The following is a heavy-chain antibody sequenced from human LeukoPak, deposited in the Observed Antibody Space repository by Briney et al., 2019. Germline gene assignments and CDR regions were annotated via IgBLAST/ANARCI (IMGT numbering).Heavy chain of an antibody. CDR3: ARDGPAATYFQH. Sequence: GGSLRLSCAAPGFTFSSYAMHWVRQAPGKGLEWVAVISYDGSNKYYADSVKGRFTISRDNSKNTLYLQMNSLRAEDTAVYYCARDGPAATYFQHWGQGTLVTVSS. V-gene: IGHV3-30-3*01. CDR2: ISYDGSNK. D-gene: IGHD6-25*01. J-gene: IGHJ1*01. CDR1: GFTFSSYA.